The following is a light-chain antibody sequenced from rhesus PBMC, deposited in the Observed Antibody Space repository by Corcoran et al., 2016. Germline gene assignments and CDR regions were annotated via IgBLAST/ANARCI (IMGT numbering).Light chain of an antibody. V-gene: IGKV3S9*01. CDR3: QQYNNWLT. CDR2: GAD. J-gene: IGKJ4*01. Sequence: EIVMTQSPATLSLSPGERATLSCRASQSGSSYVAWYQQKPEQAPRFLSYGADSRSTGFPDRFSGSGSGTDFTLIFSSLGPEDVGVYYCQQYNNWLTFGGGTKVELK. CDR1: QSGSSY.